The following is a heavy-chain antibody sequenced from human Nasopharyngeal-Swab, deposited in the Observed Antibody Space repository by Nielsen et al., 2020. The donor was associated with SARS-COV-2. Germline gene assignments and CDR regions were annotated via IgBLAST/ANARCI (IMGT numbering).Heavy chain of an antibody. CDR3: ARVTRQDWYFDL. CDR2: IYYSGST. CDR1: GGSISSYY. V-gene: IGHV4-59*01. Sequence: SETLSLTYTVSGGSISSYYWSWIRQPPGKGLEWIGYIYYSGSTNYNPSLKSRVTISVDTSKNQFSLKLSPVTAADTAVYYCARVTRQDWYFDLWGRGTLVTVSS. J-gene: IGHJ2*01.